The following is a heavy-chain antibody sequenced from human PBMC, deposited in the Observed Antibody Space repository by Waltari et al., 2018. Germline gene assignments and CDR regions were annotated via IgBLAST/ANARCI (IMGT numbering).Heavy chain of an antibody. CDR2: IYHSGST. CDR1: GYY. Sequence: GYYWGWIRQPPGKGLEWIGSIYHSGSTYYNPSLTSRVTISVDTSKNQFSLKLSSVTAADTAVYYCARQARFLEWLLPYFDYWGQGTLVTVSS. D-gene: IGHD3-3*01. CDR3: ARQARFLEWLLPYFDY. V-gene: IGHV4-38-2*01. J-gene: IGHJ4*02.